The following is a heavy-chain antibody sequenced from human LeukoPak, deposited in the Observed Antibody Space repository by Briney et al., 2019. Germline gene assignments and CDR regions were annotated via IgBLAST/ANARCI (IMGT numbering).Heavy chain of an antibody. CDR1: GGSISSHY. Sequence: PSETLSLTCTVSGGSISSHYWSWIRQPPGKGLEWIGEINHSGSTNYNPSLKSRVTISVDTSKNQFSLKLSSVTAADTAVYYCARGASSGWYRPFDYWGQGTLVTVSS. J-gene: IGHJ4*02. CDR2: INHSGST. D-gene: IGHD6-19*01. CDR3: ARGASSGWYRPFDY. V-gene: IGHV4-34*01.